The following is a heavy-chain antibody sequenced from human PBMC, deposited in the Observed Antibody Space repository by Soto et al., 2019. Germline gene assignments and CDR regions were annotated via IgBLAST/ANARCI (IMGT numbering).Heavy chain of an antibody. D-gene: IGHD3-16*01. V-gene: IGHV4-59*01. CDR1: GGSISGFY. Sequence: ASETLSLTCTASGGSISGFYWTWLRQPPGKGLEWIGYVHYAGSPTYNPSLKSRLNISVDTSENQFSLKLASVTPADTAVYYCARRIYGVSDYWGQGTLVTVSS. CDR2: VHYAGSP. J-gene: IGHJ4*02. CDR3: ARRIYGVSDY.